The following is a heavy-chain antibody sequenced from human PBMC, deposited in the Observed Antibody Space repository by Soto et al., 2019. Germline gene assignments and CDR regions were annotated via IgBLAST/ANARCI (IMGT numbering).Heavy chain of an antibody. V-gene: IGHV1-8*01. CDR1: GYTFTSYD. J-gene: IGHJ6*03. Sequence: ASVKVSCKASGYTFTSYDINWVRQATGQGLEWMGWMNPNSGNTGYAQKFQGRVTMTRNTSISTAYMELSSLRSEDTAVYYCARGPLKYCSGGSCYSAALVYYYYMDVWGKGTTVTVSS. D-gene: IGHD2-15*01. CDR2: MNPNSGNT. CDR3: ARGPLKYCSGGSCYSAALVYYYYMDV.